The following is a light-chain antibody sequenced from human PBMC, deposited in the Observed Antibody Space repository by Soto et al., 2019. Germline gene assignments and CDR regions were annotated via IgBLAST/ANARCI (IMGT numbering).Light chain of an antibody. V-gene: IGKV1-33*01. CDR1: QDISNY. CDR3: QQYDNLPYT. J-gene: IGKJ2*01. Sequence: DIQMTQSPSSLSASVGDRVTITCQASQDISNYLNWYQQKPGKAPKLLIYYASNLETGVPSRFSGSGSGTDFTFTISSLQPEDSATYYCQQYDNLPYTFGQGTKLEIK. CDR2: YAS.